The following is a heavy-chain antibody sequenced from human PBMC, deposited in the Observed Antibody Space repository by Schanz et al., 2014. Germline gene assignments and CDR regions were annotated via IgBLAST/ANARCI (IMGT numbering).Heavy chain of an antibody. CDR3: AKRNHDMQSLPLDY. J-gene: IGHJ4*02. V-gene: IGHV3-11*05. D-gene: IGHD3-9*01. CDR1: GFTFSDYY. CDR2: ISGSSIHK. Sequence: QVYLVESGGDLVKPGGSLRLSCAASGFTFSDYYMAWIRQAPGKGLEWVSHISGSSIHKNYADSVKGRFSISRDNGETSVYLQINSLRVEDTAVYYCAKRNHDMQSLPLDYWGQGTRVTVSS.